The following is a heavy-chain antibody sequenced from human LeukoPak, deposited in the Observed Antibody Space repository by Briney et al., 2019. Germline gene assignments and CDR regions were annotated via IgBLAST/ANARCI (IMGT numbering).Heavy chain of an antibody. Sequence: SETLSLTCTVSGGSVSGGNYYCSWIRQSPGKGLEWIGYIHYSGSTGYNPSLKSRVTMSIDTSKNQFSLNPSSATAADTAVYYCTRTGSTGGYWGQGTLVTVSS. CDR3: TRTGSTGGY. D-gene: IGHD1-7*01. V-gene: IGHV4-61*01. CDR2: IHYSGST. CDR1: GGSVSGGNYY. J-gene: IGHJ4*02.